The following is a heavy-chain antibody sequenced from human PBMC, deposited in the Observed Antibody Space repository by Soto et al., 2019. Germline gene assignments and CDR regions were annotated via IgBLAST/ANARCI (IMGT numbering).Heavy chain of an antibody. CDR2: IYWDDTK. D-gene: IGHD6-19*01. Sequence: QITLKESGPTLVKPTQTLTLTCTFSGFSLSTTAVGVNWISQPPGKPLEWLALIYWDDTKHYSSSLKNRLTISKDTSKNQLVLTMTNMDPVETATYYCAHGSGWLSDQWGQGTLVTVSS. CDR1: GFSLSTTAVG. CDR3: AHGSGWLSDQ. J-gene: IGHJ4*02. V-gene: IGHV2-5*02.